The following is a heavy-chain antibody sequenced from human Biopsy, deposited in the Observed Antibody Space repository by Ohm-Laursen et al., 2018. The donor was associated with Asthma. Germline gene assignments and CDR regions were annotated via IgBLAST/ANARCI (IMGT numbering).Heavy chain of an antibody. V-gene: IGHV1-3*01. D-gene: IGHD3-3*01. CDR3: AWPDMVASIFRV. J-gene: IGHJ4*02. CDR1: GYTFTSYA. CDR2: SNAGYGNT. Sequence: ASVKVSCKASGYTFTSYALHWVRQAPGLRPEWMGRSNAGYGNTKYSQKFQGRLTITRDTSASTVYMELSALTSEDTAVYLCAWPDMVASIFRVWGQGTLVTVSS.